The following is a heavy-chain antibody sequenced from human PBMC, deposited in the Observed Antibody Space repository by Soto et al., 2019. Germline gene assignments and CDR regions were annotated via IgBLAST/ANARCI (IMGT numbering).Heavy chain of an antibody. CDR3: ARAPSATVTTHRNPPANRYYYYGMDV. J-gene: IGHJ6*02. V-gene: IGHV1-46*01. Sequence: GASVKVSCKASGYTFTSYYMHWVRQAPGQGLEWMGIINPSGGSTSYAQKFQGRVTMTRDTSTSTVYMELSSLRSEDTAVYYCARAPSATVTTHRNPPANRYYYYGMDVWGQGTTVTASS. D-gene: IGHD4-4*01. CDR1: GYTFTSYY. CDR2: INPSGGST.